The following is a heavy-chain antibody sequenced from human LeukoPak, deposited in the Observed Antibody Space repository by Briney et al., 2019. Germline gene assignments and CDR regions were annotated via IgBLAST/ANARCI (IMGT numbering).Heavy chain of an antibody. D-gene: IGHD6-13*01. Sequence: SETLSLTCTVSGGSISSSNYYWGWIRQPPGKGLEWIGYIFNSGSTYYNPSLKSRVTILVDTSKNQFSLKLSSVTAADTAVYYCARVRQGSSWYRGRLNYYYYMDVWGKGTTVTVSS. V-gene: IGHV4-39*07. CDR1: GGSISSSNYY. J-gene: IGHJ6*03. CDR2: IFNSGST. CDR3: ARVRQGSSWYRGRLNYYYYMDV.